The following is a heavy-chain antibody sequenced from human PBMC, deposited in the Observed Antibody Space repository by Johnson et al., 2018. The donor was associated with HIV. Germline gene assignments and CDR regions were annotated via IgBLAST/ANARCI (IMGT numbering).Heavy chain of an antibody. J-gene: IGHJ3*02. Sequence: VQVVESGGGLIQPGGSLRLSCAVSGFTVSSNYMSWVRQAPGKGLEWVSVIYTDGSTSYTDSVKGRFTISSDNSKNTLFLQMNSLRAEDTGVYYCATADRDAFDIWGQGTMVIVSS. CDR1: GFTVSSNY. CDR3: ATADRDAFDI. CDR2: IYTDGST. V-gene: IGHV3-53*01.